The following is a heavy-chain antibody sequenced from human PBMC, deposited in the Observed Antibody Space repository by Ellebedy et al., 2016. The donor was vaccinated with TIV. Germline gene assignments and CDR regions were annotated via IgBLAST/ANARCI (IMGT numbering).Heavy chain of an antibody. D-gene: IGHD3-9*01. J-gene: IGHJ4*02. CDR1: GGSISNSDYY. CDR3: ARIDSWQPIDD. Sequence: MPGGSLRLSCTVSGGSISNSDYYWNWIRQPPGKGLEWIGSIYYSGSAYYNPSLKSRVTVSVDTSKNQFSLNLSSVTAADTGVYYCARIDSWQPIDDWGQGILVTVSS. V-gene: IGHV4-39*01. CDR2: IYYSGSA.